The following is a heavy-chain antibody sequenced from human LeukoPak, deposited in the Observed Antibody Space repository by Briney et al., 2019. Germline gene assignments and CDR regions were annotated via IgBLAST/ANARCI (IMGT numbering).Heavy chain of an antibody. CDR1: GFTVSSNY. D-gene: IGHD1-7*01. CDR3: AREGRNGPGTFAY. V-gene: IGHV3-53*01. Sequence: GGSLRLSCAASGFTVSSNYMSWVRQAPGKGLEWVSVIYSGGSTYYADSVKGRFTISRDNSKNTLYLQMNSLGAEDTAVYYCAREGRNGPGTFAYWGQETLVTVSS. CDR2: IYSGGST. J-gene: IGHJ4*02.